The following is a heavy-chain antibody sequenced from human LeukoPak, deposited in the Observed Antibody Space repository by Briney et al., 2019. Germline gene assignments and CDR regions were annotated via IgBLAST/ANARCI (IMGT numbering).Heavy chain of an antibody. Sequence: GGSLRLSCAASGFTFDDYGMSWVRQAPGKGLEWVSGINWNGGSTGYADSVKGRFTISRDNAKNSLYLQMNSLRAEDTALYYCARVLMAGWNYGYFDYWGQGTLVTVSS. CDR2: INWNGGST. CDR1: GFTFDDYG. J-gene: IGHJ4*02. V-gene: IGHV3-20*04. CDR3: ARVLMAGWNYGYFDY. D-gene: IGHD1-7*01.